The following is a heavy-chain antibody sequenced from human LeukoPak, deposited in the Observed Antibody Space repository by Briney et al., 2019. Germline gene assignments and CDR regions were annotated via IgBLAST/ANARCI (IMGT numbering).Heavy chain of an antibody. CDR2: ISSSSSTI. CDR3: ARGGGGTYWDY. D-gene: IGHD2-15*01. J-gene: IGHJ4*02. V-gene: IGHV3-48*02. CDR1: GFTFSSYS. Sequence: GGSLRLSCAASGFTFSSYSMNRVRQAPGKGLEWVSYISSSSSTIYYADSVKGRFTISRDNAKNSLYLQMNSLRDDDTAVYYCARGGGGTYWDYWGQGTLVTVSS.